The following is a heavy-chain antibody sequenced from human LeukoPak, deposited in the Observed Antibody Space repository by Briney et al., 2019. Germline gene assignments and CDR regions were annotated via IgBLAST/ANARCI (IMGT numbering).Heavy chain of an antibody. CDR1: GFTFRLFG. D-gene: IGHD1-26*01. J-gene: IGHJ6*03. V-gene: IGHV3-30*02. Sequence: GGSLRLSCAASGFTFRLFGMHWVRQAPGKGLEWVSFIRFDGSNTYHADSVKGRFTISRDNSKNTLYLQMNSLTSEDTAVYYCARDPYSGSYGNYYYYFMDVWGKGTTVTISS. CDR2: IRFDGSNT. CDR3: ARDPYSGSYGNYYYYFMDV.